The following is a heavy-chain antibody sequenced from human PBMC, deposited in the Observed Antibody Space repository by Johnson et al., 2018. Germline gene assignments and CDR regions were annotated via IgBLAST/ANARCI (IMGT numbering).Heavy chain of an antibody. CDR2: ISWNSGSI. CDR1: GFTFDDYA. CDR3: AKDRGRNYYYMDV. V-gene: IGHV3-9*01. J-gene: IGHJ6*03. D-gene: IGHD1-26*01. Sequence: VQLVESGGGLVQPGRSLRLSCAASGFTFDDYAIHWVRQAPGKGLEWVSGISWNSGSIGYADSVKGRFTISRDNAQNSLYLQMNSLRPEDTALYYCAKDRGRNYYYMDVWGKGTTVTVSS.